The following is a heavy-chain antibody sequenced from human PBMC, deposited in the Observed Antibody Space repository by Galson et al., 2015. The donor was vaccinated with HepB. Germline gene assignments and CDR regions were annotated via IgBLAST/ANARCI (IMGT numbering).Heavy chain of an antibody. J-gene: IGHJ4*02. D-gene: IGHD4-11*01. CDR3: ARDRLQDDNFADY. CDR2: LWYDGSKK. Sequence: SLRLSCAASGFTLNGSGMHWVRQAPGKGLEWVAVLWYDGSKKYYADSVKGRFTVSRDNSKNTLYLQMNSLRVEDTAIYYCARDRLQDDNFADYWGQGTLVTVSS. CDR1: GFTLNGSG. V-gene: IGHV3-33*01.